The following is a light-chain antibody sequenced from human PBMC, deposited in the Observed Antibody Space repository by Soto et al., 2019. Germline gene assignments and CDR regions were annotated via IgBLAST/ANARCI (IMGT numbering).Light chain of an antibody. V-gene: IGLV2-14*03. CDR3: SSYTSSSTSVV. J-gene: IGLJ2*01. CDR1: SSDVGGYNY. Sequence: QSALTQPASVSGSPGQSITISCTGTSSDVGGYNYVSWYPHHPGKAPKLMIYDVSNRPSGVSNRFSGSKSGNTASLTISGLQAEDEADYYCSSYTSSSTSVVFGGGTKLTVL. CDR2: DVS.